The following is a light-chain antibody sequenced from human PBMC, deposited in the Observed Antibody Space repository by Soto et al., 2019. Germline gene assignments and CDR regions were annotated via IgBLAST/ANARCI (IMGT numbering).Light chain of an antibody. V-gene: IGKV2-28*01. CDR3: MQALQTPL. CDR1: QSLLHSNGYNY. J-gene: IGKJ4*01. Sequence: DIVMTQSPLSLPVTPGEPASISCRSSQSLLHSNGYNYLDWYLQKPGQSPQLLIYLGSNRASGVPDRFSGSGSGTDLTLKISRVEAEDVGVYYCMQALQTPLFGGGTTVEIK. CDR2: LGS.